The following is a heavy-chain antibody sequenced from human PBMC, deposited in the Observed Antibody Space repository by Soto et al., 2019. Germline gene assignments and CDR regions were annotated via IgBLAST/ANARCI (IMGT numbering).Heavy chain of an antibody. CDR3: ATRLGYCSSNSCYEYFQH. D-gene: IGHD2-2*01. Sequence: ASVKVSCKASGGTFSSYAISWVRQAPGQGLEWMGGIIPIFGTANYAQKFQGRVTITADESTSTAYMELSSLRSEDTAVYYCATRLGYCSSNSCYEYFQHWGQGTLVTVSS. CDR1: GGTFSSYA. J-gene: IGHJ1*01. V-gene: IGHV1-69*13. CDR2: IIPIFGTA.